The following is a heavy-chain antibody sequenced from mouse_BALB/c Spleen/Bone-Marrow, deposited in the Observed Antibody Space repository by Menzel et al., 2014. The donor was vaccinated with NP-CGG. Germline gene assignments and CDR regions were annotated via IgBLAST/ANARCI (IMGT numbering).Heavy chain of an antibody. Sequence: VHLVESGPELAKPGASVKMPCTASGFTFTDYVINWVKQRTGQGLEWIGEIYPGSGDTYYNEKFKAKATLTADKSSNTVHMQLSSLTSEDSVVYFCARSRVPYFALDYWGQGTSVTVSS. V-gene: IGHV1-81*01. CDR3: ARSRVPYFALDY. CDR1: GFTFTDYV. J-gene: IGHJ4*01. CDR2: IYPGSGDT.